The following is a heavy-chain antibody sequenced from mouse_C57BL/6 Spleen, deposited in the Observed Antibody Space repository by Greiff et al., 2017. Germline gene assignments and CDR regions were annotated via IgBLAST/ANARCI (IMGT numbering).Heavy chain of an antibody. CDR1: GYTFTSYW. J-gene: IGHJ2*01. Sequence: VQLQQPGAELVKPGASVKLSCKASGYTFTSYWMHWVKQRPGQGLEWIGMIHPNSGSTNYNEKFKSKATLTVDKSSSTAYMQLSSLTSEDSAVYYCASNDYDDYFDYWGQGTTLTVSS. V-gene: IGHV1-64*01. CDR3: ASNDYDDYFDY. CDR2: IHPNSGST. D-gene: IGHD2-4*01.